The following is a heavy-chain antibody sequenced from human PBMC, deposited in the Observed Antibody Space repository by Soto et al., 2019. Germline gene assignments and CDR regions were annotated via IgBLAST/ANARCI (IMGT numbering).Heavy chain of an antibody. J-gene: IGHJ5*02. CDR2: IYWDDDK. CDR1: GFSLSTSGVG. V-gene: IGHV2-5*02. CDR3: AHRRGVEQQLVFEDRVWFDP. Sequence: QITLKESGPTLVKPTQTLTLTCTFSGFSLSTSGVGVGWIRQPPGKALEWLALIYWDDDKRYSPSLKSRLTIPKDTSKNQVVLTMTNMDPVDTATYYCAHRRGVEQQLVFEDRVWFDPWGQGTLVTVSS. D-gene: IGHD6-13*01.